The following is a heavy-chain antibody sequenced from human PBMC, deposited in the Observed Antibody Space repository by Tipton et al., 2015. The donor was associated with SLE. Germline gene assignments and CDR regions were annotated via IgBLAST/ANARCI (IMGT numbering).Heavy chain of an antibody. Sequence: TLSLTCAVSRGSFSGYAWNWIRQALGKGPEWIGEISHSGSANYNASLKSRVTMSLDKSNNQFSLRLSSVTAADTAVYYCARGVSGYFSYCYMDVWGKGTTVTISS. CDR1: RGSFSGYA. V-gene: IGHV4-34*01. J-gene: IGHJ6*03. CDR3: ARGVSGYFSYCYMDV. D-gene: IGHD3-16*01. CDR2: ISHSGSA.